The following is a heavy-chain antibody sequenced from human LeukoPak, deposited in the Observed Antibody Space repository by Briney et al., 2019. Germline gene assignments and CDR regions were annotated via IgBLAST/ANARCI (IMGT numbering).Heavy chain of an antibody. Sequence: ASVKGCCQVCGFTITELSMHWVRQAPGTGHEWRGGVEPEDSETIYAQTSQGRVTMTEDTSTDTAYMELTRVRSEDTAVYYCATSVGMGATYYYGMDVWGQGTTVTVSS. D-gene: IGHD1-26*01. CDR1: GFTITELS. J-gene: IGHJ6*02. V-gene: IGHV1-24*01. CDR2: VEPEDSET. CDR3: ATSVGMGATYYYGMDV.